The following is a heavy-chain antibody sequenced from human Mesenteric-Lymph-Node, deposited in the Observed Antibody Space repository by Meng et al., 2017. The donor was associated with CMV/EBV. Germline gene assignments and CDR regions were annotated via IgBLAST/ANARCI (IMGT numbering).Heavy chain of an antibody. CDR1: EYTFNDYY. CDR3: AKDGGSYLDYYFDY. V-gene: IGHV1-2*02. D-gene: IGHD1-26*01. CDR2: INPNTGDT. J-gene: IGHJ4*02. Sequence: ASVKVSCKASEYTFNDYYMHWVRQAPGQGLEWMGWINPNTGDTVYAQKFQGRVTMTRDMSTDTVYMDLTRLRSDDTAVYYCAKDGGSYLDYYFDYWGQGTLVTVSS.